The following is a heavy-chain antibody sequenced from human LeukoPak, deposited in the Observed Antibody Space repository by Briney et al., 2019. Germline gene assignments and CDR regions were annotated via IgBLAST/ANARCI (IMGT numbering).Heavy chain of an antibody. J-gene: IGHJ3*02. Sequence: ASVKVSCKASGYTFTGYYMHWVRQAPGQGLEWMGWINPNSGGTNYAQKFQGRVTMTRDTSISTAYMELSRLRSDDTAVYYCARANLDSDAFDIWGQGTMVTVSS. CDR1: GYTFTGYY. CDR3: ARANLDSDAFDI. D-gene: IGHD3/OR15-3a*01. V-gene: IGHV1-2*02. CDR2: INPNSGGT.